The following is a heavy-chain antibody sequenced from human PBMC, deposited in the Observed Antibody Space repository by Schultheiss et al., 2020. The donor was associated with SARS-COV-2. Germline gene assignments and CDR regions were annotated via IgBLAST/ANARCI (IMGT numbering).Heavy chain of an antibody. V-gene: IGHV4-59*08. J-gene: IGHJ4*02. CDR3: ARQASYCSSTSCYNLDYFDY. Sequence: SETLSLTCSVSGDSVSSYYWSWIRQTPGKGLEWIGYIYYSGSTNYNPSLKSRVTISVDTSKNQFSLKLSSVTAADTAVYYCARQASYCSSTSCYNLDYFDYWGQGTLVTVSS. D-gene: IGHD2-2*02. CDR1: GDSVSSYY. CDR2: IYYSGST.